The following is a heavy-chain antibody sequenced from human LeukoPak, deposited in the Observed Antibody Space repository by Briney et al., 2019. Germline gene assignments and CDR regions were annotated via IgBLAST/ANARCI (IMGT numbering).Heavy chain of an antibody. CDR3: ARDLIVVVPARLDY. J-gene: IGHJ4*02. CDR1: GYTFTSYG. Sequence: ASVKVSSKASGYTFTSYGISWVRPAPGQGLEWMGWISAYNGNTNYSQKLQGRGTMTTDTSTSTAYMELRSLRSDDTAVYYCARDLIVVVPARLDYWGQGTLVTVSS. CDR2: ISAYNGNT. D-gene: IGHD2-2*01. V-gene: IGHV1-18*01.